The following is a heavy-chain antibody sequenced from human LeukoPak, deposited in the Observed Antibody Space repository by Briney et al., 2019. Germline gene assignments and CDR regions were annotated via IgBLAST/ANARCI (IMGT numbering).Heavy chain of an antibody. J-gene: IGHJ4*02. Sequence: SETLSLTCTVSGGSISSSSYYWGWIRQPPGKGLEWIGSIYYSGSTYYNPSLKSRVTISVDTSKNQFSLKLSSVTAADTAVYYCARHTYYDFWSGYQVLYFDYWGQGTLVTVSS. D-gene: IGHD3-3*01. V-gene: IGHV4-39*01. CDR3: ARHTYYDFWSGYQVLYFDY. CDR1: GGSISSSSYY. CDR2: IYYSGST.